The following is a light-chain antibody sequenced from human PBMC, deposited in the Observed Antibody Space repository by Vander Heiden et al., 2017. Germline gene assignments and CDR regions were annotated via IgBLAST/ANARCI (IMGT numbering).Light chain of an antibody. CDR1: QRLSSSY. J-gene: IGKJ1*01. Sequence: FTQSPGTLSFSPGERATLSCSARQRLSSSYTAWYQQSPGQAPRLLIYGASGRASGIPDRFSGSGSGTDFTLTIRRLGPEDFAVYYCQRYGNSEWTFGQGTTVEIK. V-gene: IGKV3-20*01. CDR3: QRYGNSEWT. CDR2: GAS.